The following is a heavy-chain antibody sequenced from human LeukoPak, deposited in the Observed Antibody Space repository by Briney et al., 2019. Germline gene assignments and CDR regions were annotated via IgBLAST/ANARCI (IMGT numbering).Heavy chain of an antibody. CDR1: GFMFDDYG. J-gene: IGHJ4*02. D-gene: IGHD6-19*01. CDR2: IYTGGNT. V-gene: IGHV3-53*05. CDR3: ARGLYSSGWYDY. Sequence: SGGSLRLSCAASGFMFDDYGMSWVRQAPGKGLEWVSVIYTGGNTYYADSVKGRFTISRDNSKNTLYLQMHSLRSEDTAVYWCARGLYSSGWYDYWGQGTLVTVSS.